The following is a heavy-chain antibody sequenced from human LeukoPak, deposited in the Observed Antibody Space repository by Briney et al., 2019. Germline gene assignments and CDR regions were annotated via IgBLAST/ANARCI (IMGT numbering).Heavy chain of an antibody. CDR2: IRYDGSNK. J-gene: IGHJ3*02. CDR1: GFTFSSYG. Sequence: GGSLRLSCAASGFTFSSYGMHWVRQAPGKGLEWVAFIRYDGSNKYYADSVKGRFTISRDNSKNTLYLQMNSLGGEDTAVYYCAKGRWGLTINNFDIWGQGRMVTVSS. D-gene: IGHD3-9*01. CDR3: AKGRWGLTINNFDI. V-gene: IGHV3-30*02.